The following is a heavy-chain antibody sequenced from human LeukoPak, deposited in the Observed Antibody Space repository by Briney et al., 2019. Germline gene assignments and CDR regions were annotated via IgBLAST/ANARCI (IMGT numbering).Heavy chain of an antibody. CDR1: GFTFSRYW. CDR3: ARVLSGSWDWFDP. Sequence: GGSLRLSCAASGFTFSRYWMSWVRQAPGKGLEWVANIKQDGSEKYYVDSVKGRFTISRDNAKNSLYLQMNSLRAEDTAVYYCARVLSGSWDWFDPWGQGTLVTVSS. CDR2: IKQDGSEK. J-gene: IGHJ5*02. D-gene: IGHD3-22*01. V-gene: IGHV3-7*01.